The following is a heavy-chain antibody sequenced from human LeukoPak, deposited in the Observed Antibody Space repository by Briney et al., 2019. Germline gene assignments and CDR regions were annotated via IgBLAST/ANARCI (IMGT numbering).Heavy chain of an antibody. D-gene: IGHD3-22*01. CDR3: ARDALYYDTVDY. CDR2: IKQDGSEK. CDR1: GFTFSSYW. J-gene: IGHJ4*02. V-gene: IGHV3-7*01. Sequence: PGGSLRLSCAASGFTFSSYWMSWVRQAPGKGLEWVANIKQDGSEKYYVDSVKGRFTISRDNAKNSLYPQMNSLRAEGTAVYYCARDALYYDTVDYWGQGTLVTVSS.